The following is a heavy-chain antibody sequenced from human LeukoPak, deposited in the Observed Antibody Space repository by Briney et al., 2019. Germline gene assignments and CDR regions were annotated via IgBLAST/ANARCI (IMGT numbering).Heavy chain of an antibody. V-gene: IGHV4-30-2*01. CDR2: IYHSGST. CDR1: GGSISSGGYY. Sequence: SETLSLTCTVSGGSISSGGYYWSWIRQPPGKGLEWIGYIYHSGSTYYNPSPKSRVTISVDRSKNQFSLKLSSVTAADTAVYYCARDKKGHGGIQYCSGGSCSHWAFDIWGQGTMVTVSS. J-gene: IGHJ3*02. CDR3: ARDKKGHGGIQYCSGGSCSHWAFDI. D-gene: IGHD2-15*01.